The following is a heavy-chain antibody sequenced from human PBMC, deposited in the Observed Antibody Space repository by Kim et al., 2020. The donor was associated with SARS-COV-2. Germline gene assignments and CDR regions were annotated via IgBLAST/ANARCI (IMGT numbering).Heavy chain of an antibody. D-gene: IGHD3-16*01. CDR3: ATDRGGAPFDM. Sequence: GGSLRLSCAASAFTFSVYGMHWVRQAPGKGLEWVAVIWNDGTTTSYADSVKGRFTISRDNSKNTLYLQMNSLRAEDTAVYYCATDRGGAPFDMWGQGTLVTASS. J-gene: IGHJ3*02. CDR2: IWNDGTTT. V-gene: IGHV3-33*01. CDR1: AFTFSVYG.